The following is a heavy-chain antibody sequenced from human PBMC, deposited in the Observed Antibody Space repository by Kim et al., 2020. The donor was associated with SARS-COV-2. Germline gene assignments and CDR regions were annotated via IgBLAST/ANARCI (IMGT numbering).Heavy chain of an antibody. V-gene: IGHV4-39*07. J-gene: IGHJ2*01. CDR2: IYYSGST. Sequence: SETLSLTCTVSGGSISSSSYYWGWIRQPPGKGLEWIGSIYYSGSTYYNPSLKSRVTISVDTSKNQFSLKLSSVTAADTAVYYCARDRALDWYFDLWGRGTLVTVSS. CDR3: ARDRALDWYFDL. CDR1: GGSISSSSYY.